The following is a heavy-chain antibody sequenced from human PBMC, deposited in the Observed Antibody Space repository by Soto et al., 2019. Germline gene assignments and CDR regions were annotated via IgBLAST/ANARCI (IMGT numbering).Heavy chain of an antibody. J-gene: IGHJ6*03. Sequence: GGSLRLSCAASGFTFSSYWMHWVRQAPGKGLVWVSRINSDGSSTSYADSVKGRFTISRDNAKNTLYLQMNSLRAEDTAVYYCASSVMGLSYYYYMDVWGKGTTVTVSS. D-gene: IGHD3-16*01. CDR2: INSDGSST. CDR1: GFTFSSYW. V-gene: IGHV3-74*01. CDR3: ASSVMGLSYYYYMDV.